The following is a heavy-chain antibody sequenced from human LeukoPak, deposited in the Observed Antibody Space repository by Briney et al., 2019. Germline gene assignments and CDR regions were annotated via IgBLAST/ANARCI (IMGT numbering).Heavy chain of an antibody. CDR1: GFTLSSYW. Sequence: PGGSLRLSCAASGFTLSSYWMSWVRQAPGKGLEWVANIKQDGSEKYYVDSVKGRFTISRDNAKNSLYLQMNSLRAEDTAVYYCARDGLDPPDVWGQGTTVTVPS. CDR3: ARDGLDPPDV. J-gene: IGHJ6*02. CDR2: IKQDGSEK. V-gene: IGHV3-7*01. D-gene: IGHD3-22*01.